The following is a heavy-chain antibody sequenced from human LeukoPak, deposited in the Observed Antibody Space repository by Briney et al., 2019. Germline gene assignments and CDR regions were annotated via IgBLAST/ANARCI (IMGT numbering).Heavy chain of an antibody. CDR2: IKSDGSTT. V-gene: IGHV3-74*01. Sequence: GGSLRLSCAASGFTFSSYWMHWVRQVPGKGLVWVSRIKSDGSTTTYADSVKGRFTISRDNAKNTLYLQMNSLRAEDTAVYYCARDQTYGDYWYFDLWGRGTLVTVSS. J-gene: IGHJ2*01. D-gene: IGHD4-17*01. CDR1: GFTFSSYW. CDR3: ARDQTYGDYWYFDL.